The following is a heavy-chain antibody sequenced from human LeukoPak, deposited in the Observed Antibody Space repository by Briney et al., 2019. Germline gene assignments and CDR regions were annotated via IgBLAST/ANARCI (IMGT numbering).Heavy chain of an antibody. CDR1: GYSFTSYW. D-gene: IGHD3-22*01. CDR2: IYPGDSDT. V-gene: IGHV5-51*01. J-gene: IGHJ3*02. CDR3: ARITYYYDSSGYYYDAFDI. Sequence: GEPLKISCKGSGYSFTSYWIGWVRQMPGKGLEWMGIIYPGDSDTRYSPSFQGQVTISADKSISTAYLQWSSLKASDTAMYYCARITYYYDSSGYYYDAFDIWGQGTMVTVSS.